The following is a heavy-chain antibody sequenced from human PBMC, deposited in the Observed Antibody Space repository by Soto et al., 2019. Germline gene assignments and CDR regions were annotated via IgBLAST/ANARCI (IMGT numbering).Heavy chain of an antibody. CDR1: GFTFSSYW. D-gene: IGHD3-16*01. J-gene: IGHJ3*02. V-gene: IGHV3-74*01. CDR2: INSDGSST. CDR3: APKMRGGAFDI. Sequence: GGSLRLSCAASGFTFSSYWMHWVRQAPGKGLVWVSRINSDGSSTSYADSVKGRFTISRDNAKNTLYLQMNSLRAEDTAVYYCAPKMRGGAFDIWGQGTMVTVSS.